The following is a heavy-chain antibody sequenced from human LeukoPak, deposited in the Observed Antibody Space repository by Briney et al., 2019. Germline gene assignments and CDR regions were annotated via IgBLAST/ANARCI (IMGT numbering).Heavy chain of an antibody. J-gene: IGHJ4*02. CDR2: IRYDGSNK. CDR3: AKFASFHCSSTSCYTGDY. CDR1: GFTFDDYA. Sequence: GGSLRLSCAASGFTFDDYAMHWVRQAPGKGLEWVAFIRYDGSNKYYADSVKGRFTISRDNSKNTLYLQMNSLRAEDTAVYYCAKFASFHCSSTSCYTGDYWGQGTLVTVSS. D-gene: IGHD2-2*02. V-gene: IGHV3-30*02.